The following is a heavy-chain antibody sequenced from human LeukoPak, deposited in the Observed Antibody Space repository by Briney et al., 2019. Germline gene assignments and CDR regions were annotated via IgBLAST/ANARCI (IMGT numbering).Heavy chain of an antibody. D-gene: IGHD3-3*01. CDR1: GFTFSSYS. Sequence: GGSLRLSCAASGFTFSSYSMTWVRQAPGKGLEWVSSISSSSSYIYYADSVKGRFTISRDNAKNSLYLQMNSLRAEDTAVYYCARAVTIFGVVITWHYYGMDVWGQGTTVTVSS. CDR3: ARAVTIFGVVITWHYYGMDV. CDR2: ISSSSSYI. J-gene: IGHJ6*02. V-gene: IGHV3-21*01.